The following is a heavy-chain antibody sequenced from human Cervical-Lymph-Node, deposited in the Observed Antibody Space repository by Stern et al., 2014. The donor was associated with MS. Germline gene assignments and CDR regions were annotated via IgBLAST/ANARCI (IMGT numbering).Heavy chain of an antibody. CDR1: GGSISSGNW. CDR2: IYHSGRT. CDR3: ASVPWVTATHDAFDV. V-gene: IGHV4-4*02. J-gene: IGHJ3*01. D-gene: IGHD2-21*02. Sequence: VQLVESGPGLVKPSGTLSLTCAVSGGSISSGNWWSWVRQPPGKGLEWIGEIYHSGRTNCNPSLKSRVTISLDKSRNQFSLKVSSVTAADTAVYYCASVPWVTATHDAFDVWGQGTMVTVSS.